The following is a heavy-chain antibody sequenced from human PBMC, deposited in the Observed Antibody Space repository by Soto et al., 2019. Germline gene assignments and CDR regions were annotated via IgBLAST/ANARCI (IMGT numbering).Heavy chain of an antibody. CDR2: ISAYNGNT. Sequence: ASVKVSCKASGYTFTSYGISWVRQAPGQGLEWMGWISAYNGNTKYSQKFQGRVTITRDTSASTAYTELSSLRSEDTAVYYCARDLSPPGYYNFGGDYFDYWGQGTLVTVSS. V-gene: IGHV1-18*01. CDR3: ARDLSPPGYYNFGGDYFDY. CDR1: GYTFTSYG. D-gene: IGHD3-9*01. J-gene: IGHJ4*02.